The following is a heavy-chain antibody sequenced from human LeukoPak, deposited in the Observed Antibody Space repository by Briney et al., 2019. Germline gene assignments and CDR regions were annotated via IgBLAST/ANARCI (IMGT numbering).Heavy chain of an antibody. D-gene: IGHD6-19*01. CDR1: GYTFTSYG. CDR3: ARDRTGYSSGWDAFDI. J-gene: IGHJ3*02. V-gene: IGHV1-18*01. CDR2: ISAYNGNT. Sequence: ASVKVSCKASGYTFTSYGISWVRQAPGQGLEWMGWISAYNGNTNYAQKLQGRVTMTTDTSTSTAYMELRSLRSDDTAVYYCARDRTGYSSGWDAFDIWGQGTMVTVSS.